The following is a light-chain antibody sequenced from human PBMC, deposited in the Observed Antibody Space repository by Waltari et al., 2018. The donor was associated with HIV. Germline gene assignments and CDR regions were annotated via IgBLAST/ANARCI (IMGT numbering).Light chain of an antibody. CDR2: GAS. CDR1: QDIHTS. V-gene: IGKV1-12*01. CDR3: QQATSFPLS. Sequence: IQMTQSPSSLSASVGDRVTITCRASQDIHTSLGCYQLKPGKAPKLLVFGASGLQSGVPSRFSGSGSGTLFSLTISNLQPEDSATYFCQQATSFPLSFGGGTKVEI. J-gene: IGKJ4*01.